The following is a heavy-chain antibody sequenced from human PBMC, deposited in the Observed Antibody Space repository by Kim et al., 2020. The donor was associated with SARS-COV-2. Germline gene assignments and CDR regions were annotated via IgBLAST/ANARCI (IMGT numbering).Heavy chain of an antibody. V-gene: IGHV1-3*01. D-gene: IGHD6-13*01. CDR3: ARERRVYSSSWYYFDY. Sequence: KFQGRVTITRDTSASTAYMELSRLRSEDTAVYYCARERRVYSSSWYYFDYWGQGTLVTVSS. J-gene: IGHJ4*02.